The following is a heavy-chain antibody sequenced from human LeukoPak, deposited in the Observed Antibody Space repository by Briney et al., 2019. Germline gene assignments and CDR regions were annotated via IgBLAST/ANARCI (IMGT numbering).Heavy chain of an antibody. D-gene: IGHD3-10*01. J-gene: IGHJ4*02. CDR1: GDSFTTASYY. Sequence: SETLSLTCFVSGDSFTTASYYWAWIRQPPGKGLEWIGSVSYSGVTYYNPSLKSRVTISVDTSKNQFSLKLSSVTAADTAFYYCARHFWTYYYFDYWGQGTLVTVSP. CDR2: VSYSGVT. CDR3: ARHFWTYYYFDY. V-gene: IGHV4-39*01.